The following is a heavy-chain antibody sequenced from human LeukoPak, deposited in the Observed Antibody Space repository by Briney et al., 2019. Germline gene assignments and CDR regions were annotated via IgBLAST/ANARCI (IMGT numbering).Heavy chain of an antibody. J-gene: IGHJ3*02. D-gene: IGHD4-17*01. Sequence: EASVKVSCKASGGTFSSYAISWVRQAPGQGLEWMGGIIPIFGTANYAQKFQGRVTITRDTSASTAYMELSSLRSEDTAVYYCARDRFLVGDYGDYGAFDIWGQGTMVTVSS. CDR1: GGTFSSYA. CDR2: IIPIFGTA. CDR3: ARDRFLVGDYGDYGAFDI. V-gene: IGHV1-69*05.